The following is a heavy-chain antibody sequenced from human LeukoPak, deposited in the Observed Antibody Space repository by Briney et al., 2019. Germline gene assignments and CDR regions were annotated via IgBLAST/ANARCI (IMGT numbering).Heavy chain of an antibody. CDR2: ISSSSSYI. CDR3: ARESLYSSRHPSWFDP. Sequence: GGSLRLSCAASGFTFSSYSMNWVRQAPGKGLEWVSSISSSSSYIYYADSVKGRFTISRDNAKNSLYLQMNGLRAEDTAVYYCARESLYSSRHPSWFDPWGQGTLVTVSS. CDR1: GFTFSSYS. V-gene: IGHV3-21*01. D-gene: IGHD6-13*01. J-gene: IGHJ5*02.